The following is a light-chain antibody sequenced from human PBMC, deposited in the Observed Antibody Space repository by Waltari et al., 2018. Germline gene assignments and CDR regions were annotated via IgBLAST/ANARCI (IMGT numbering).Light chain of an antibody. Sequence: EIVLTQSPGTLSLSPGERAILSCRASQSVTNSYLAWYQQKPGQAPRLLIQTASSRAAGIPDRFSGSGSGTDFTLAISRLESEDFAVYYCQQYGISPYSFGQGTKLKIK. J-gene: IGKJ2*03. CDR1: QSVTNSY. CDR3: QQYGISPYS. CDR2: TAS. V-gene: IGKV3-20*01.